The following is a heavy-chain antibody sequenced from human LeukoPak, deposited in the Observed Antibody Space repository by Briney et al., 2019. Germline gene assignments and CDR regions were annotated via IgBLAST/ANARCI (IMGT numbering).Heavy chain of an antibody. CDR1: GLTFSDYY. J-gene: IGHJ4*02. V-gene: IGHV3-11*01. CDR3: ARDLRVAVAATLSDY. CDR2: ISSSGSTI. Sequence: GGSLRLSCAASGLTFSDYYMSWIRQAPGKGLEWVSYISSSGSTIYYADSVKGRFTISRDNAKNSLYLQMNSLRAEDTAVYYCARDLRVAVAATLSDYWGQGTLVTVSS. D-gene: IGHD6-19*01.